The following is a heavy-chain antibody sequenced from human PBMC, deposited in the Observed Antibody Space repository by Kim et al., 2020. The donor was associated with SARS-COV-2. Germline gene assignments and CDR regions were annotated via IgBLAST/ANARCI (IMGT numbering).Heavy chain of an antibody. J-gene: IGHJ6*02. CDR1: GFTFSRYV. CDR3: ARDLASMVRGKYYYGMDV. Sequence: GGSLRLSCEASGFTFSRYVMHWVRQAPGKGLEWVAVMSFDGSDKYYADSVNGRVTISRDNSKKTLYLQMNNLRPEDTAVYYCARDLASMVRGKYYYGMDVWGQGTTVTVSS. V-gene: IGHV3-30*14. D-gene: IGHD3-10*01. CDR2: MSFDGSDK.